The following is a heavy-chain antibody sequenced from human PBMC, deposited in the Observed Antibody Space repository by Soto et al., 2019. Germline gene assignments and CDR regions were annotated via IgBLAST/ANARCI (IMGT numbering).Heavy chain of an antibody. V-gene: IGHV3-23*01. D-gene: IGHD3-3*01. CDR2: ISGSGGST. Sequence: GGSLRLSCAASGFTFSSYAMSWVRQAPGKGLEWVSAISGSGGSTYYADSVKGRFTISRDNSKNTLYLQMNSMRAEDTAVYYCAKDTRLRFLEWLSPNYYYYYGMDVWGQGTTVTVSS. CDR3: AKDTRLRFLEWLSPNYYYYYGMDV. CDR1: GFTFSSYA. J-gene: IGHJ6*02.